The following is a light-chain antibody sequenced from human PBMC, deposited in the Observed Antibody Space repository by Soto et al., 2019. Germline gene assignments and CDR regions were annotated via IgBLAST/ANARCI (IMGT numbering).Light chain of an antibody. CDR3: QQYNNWGLA. CDR2: GAS. J-gene: IGKJ4*01. Sequence: IVMTQSPATLPVSPGEGVTLSCRASQNVGTNLAWYQQRPGQAPRLLIYGASTRATGVPASFSGSGSGTEFTLTIKSLQSEDFAVYFCQQYNNWGLAFGGGTKVEI. V-gene: IGKV3D-15*01. CDR1: QNVGTN.